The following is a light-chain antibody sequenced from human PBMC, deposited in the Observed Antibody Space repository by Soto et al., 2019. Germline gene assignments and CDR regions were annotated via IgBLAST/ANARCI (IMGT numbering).Light chain of an antibody. CDR1: QSLLYSNGYNY. Sequence: DLVMTQSPLSLPVTPGEPASISCRSSQSLLYSNGYNYLDWYLQKPGQSPQLLICLGSNRASGVPDRFSGSGSGTDFTLKISRVEAEDVGIYYCMQALQSRTFGQGTKVEIK. CDR2: LGS. J-gene: IGKJ1*01. CDR3: MQALQSRT. V-gene: IGKV2-28*01.